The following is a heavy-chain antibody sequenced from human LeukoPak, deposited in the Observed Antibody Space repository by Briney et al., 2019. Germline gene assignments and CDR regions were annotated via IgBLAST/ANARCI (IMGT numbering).Heavy chain of an antibody. V-gene: IGHV3-74*01. Sequence: GGSLRLSCAASGFTFSGFWMHWVRQAPGKGLVWVSRINSDGSSTTYADSVKGRFTISRDNAKNTLYLQMNSLRPEDTAVYYCGRTYSGSYYFNYWGQGTLVTVSS. D-gene: IGHD1-26*01. CDR3: GRTYSGSYYFNY. J-gene: IGHJ4*02. CDR1: GFTFSGFW. CDR2: INSDGSST.